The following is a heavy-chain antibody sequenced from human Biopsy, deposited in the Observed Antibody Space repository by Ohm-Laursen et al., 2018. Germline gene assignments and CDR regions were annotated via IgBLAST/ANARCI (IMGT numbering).Heavy chain of an antibody. CDR1: GFSFNSYS. V-gene: IGHV3-21*06. CDR2: ITRESASI. J-gene: IGHJ3*01. Sequence: SLRLSCAASGFSFNSYSMNWVRQAPGKGLEWVSSITRESASIHYADSMKGRFTISRDNAKNSLYLEMSSLRAEDTALYYCARDASPWGSGDVLDVWGQGTMVTVSS. D-gene: IGHD3-16*01. CDR3: ARDASPWGSGDVLDV.